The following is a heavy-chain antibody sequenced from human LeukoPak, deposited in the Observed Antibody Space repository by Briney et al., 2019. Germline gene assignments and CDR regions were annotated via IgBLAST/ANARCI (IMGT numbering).Heavy chain of an antibody. CDR1: GGSISSSSYY. Sequence: SETLSLTCTVSGGSISSSSYYWGWIRQPPGKGLEWIGSIYYSGSTYYNPSLKSRVTISVDTSKNQFSLKLSSVTAADTAVHYCALGIAVAGTKWINWFDPWGQGTLVTVSS. D-gene: IGHD6-19*01. J-gene: IGHJ5*02. CDR3: ALGIAVAGTKWINWFDP. V-gene: IGHV4-39*01. CDR2: IYYSGST.